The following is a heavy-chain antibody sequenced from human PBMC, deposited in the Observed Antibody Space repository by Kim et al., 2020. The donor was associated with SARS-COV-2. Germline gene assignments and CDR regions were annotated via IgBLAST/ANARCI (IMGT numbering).Heavy chain of an antibody. CDR3: ARRGTSWYSQIDY. J-gene: IGHJ4*02. D-gene: IGHD6-13*01. V-gene: IGHV3-11*03. Sequence: YEDSVKGRFTLSRDNAGNSLYLQMNTLRAEDTAVYYCARRGTSWYSQIDYWGQGTLVTVSS.